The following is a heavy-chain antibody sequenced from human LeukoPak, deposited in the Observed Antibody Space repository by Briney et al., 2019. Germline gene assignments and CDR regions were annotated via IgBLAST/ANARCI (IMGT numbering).Heavy chain of an antibody. D-gene: IGHD3-9*01. Sequence: GESLRLSCAASGFMFSNYWMHWVRQAPGKGLVWVSRISSDGDGTNYADSVKGRFTISRDNSKNTLYLQMDGLRAEDTAVYYCARAIDTGWFDPWGQGTLVTVSS. CDR3: ARAIDTGWFDP. J-gene: IGHJ5*02. V-gene: IGHV3-74*01. CDR1: GFMFSNYW. CDR2: ISSDGDGT.